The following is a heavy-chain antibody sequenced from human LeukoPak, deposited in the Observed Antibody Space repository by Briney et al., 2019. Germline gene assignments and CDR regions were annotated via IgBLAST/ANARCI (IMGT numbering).Heavy chain of an antibody. CDR1: GGSFSGYY. V-gene: IGHV4-34*01. Sequence: SETLSLTCAVYGGSFSGYYWSWIRQPPGKGLEWIGEINHSGSTNYNPSLKSRVTISVDTSKKQFSLKLSSVTAADTAVYYCARQSCSSTSCPFDYWGQGTLVTVTS. J-gene: IGHJ4*02. CDR2: INHSGST. D-gene: IGHD2-2*01. CDR3: ARQSCSSTSCPFDY.